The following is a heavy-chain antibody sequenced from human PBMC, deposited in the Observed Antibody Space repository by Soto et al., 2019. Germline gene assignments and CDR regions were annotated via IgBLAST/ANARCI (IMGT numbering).Heavy chain of an antibody. CDR1: GFTFSSCA. CDR3: ATRRGGESPRGAFDL. CDR2: ISDSGGLT. D-gene: IGHD4-17*01. Sequence: EVQLLESGGGLVQPGGSLRLSCAASGFTFSSCAMSWVRQAPGKGLEWVSAISDSGGLTLYADSVKGRFTISRDNSRNTLFLQMNRLRDEDTAVYYCATRRGGESPRGAFDLWGQGTMVTVSS. V-gene: IGHV3-23*01. J-gene: IGHJ3*01.